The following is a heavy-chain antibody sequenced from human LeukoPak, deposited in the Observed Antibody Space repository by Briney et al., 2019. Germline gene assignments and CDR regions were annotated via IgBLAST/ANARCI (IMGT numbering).Heavy chain of an antibody. CDR3: ARARDYDFWSGPGVYFDY. J-gene: IGHJ4*02. CDR2: IYYSGST. D-gene: IGHD3-3*01. V-gene: IGHV4-30-4*01. Sequence: SETLSLTCTVSGGSISSGDYYWSWIRQPPGKGLEWIGYIYYSGSTYYNPSLKSRVTISVDTSKNQFSLKLSSVTATDTAVYYCARARDYDFWSGPGVYFDYWGQGTLVTVSS. CDR1: GGSISSGDYY.